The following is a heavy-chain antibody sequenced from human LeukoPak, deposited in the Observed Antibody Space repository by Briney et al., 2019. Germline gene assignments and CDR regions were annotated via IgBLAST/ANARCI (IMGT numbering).Heavy chain of an antibody. Sequence: GESLKISCKGSGYSFTSYWIGWVRQLPGKGLEWMGIIYPGDSDTRYSPSFQGQVTISADKSISTAYLQWSSLKASDTAMYYCARQRDSDDYYYYGMDVWGQGTTVTVSS. J-gene: IGHJ6*02. CDR1: GYSFTSYW. D-gene: IGHD5-18*01. CDR3: ARQRDSDDYYYYGMDV. V-gene: IGHV5-51*01. CDR2: IYPGDSDT.